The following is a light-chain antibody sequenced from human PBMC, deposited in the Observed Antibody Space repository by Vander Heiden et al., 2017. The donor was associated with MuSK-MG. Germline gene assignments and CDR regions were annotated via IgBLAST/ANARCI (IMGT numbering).Light chain of an antibody. CDR3: QQSYSTPST. CDR1: PSSSSN. CDR2: AAS. J-gene: IGKJ5*01. Sequence: DIQMTQSTSSLSACVGDRVTIACRARPSSSSNVNWYQQKPGKAPNLLIYAASSLQSGVPSRFSGSGAGTDFTLTISRLQPEDFATYYCQQSYSTPSTFGQVTRLEIK. V-gene: IGKV1-39*01.